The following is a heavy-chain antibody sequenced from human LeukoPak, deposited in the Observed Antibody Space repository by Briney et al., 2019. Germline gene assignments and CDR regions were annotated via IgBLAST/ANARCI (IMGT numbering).Heavy chain of an antibody. J-gene: IGHJ4*02. CDR1: GFTFSSYW. CDR3: AKDRGTWYQLTYFDY. CDR2: INSDGSST. Sequence: GGSLRLSCAASGFTFSSYWMHWVRQAPGKGLVWVSRINSDGSSTSYADSVKGRFTISRDNAKNTLYLQMNSLRAEDTAVYYCAKDRGTWYQLTYFDYWGQGTLVTVSS. V-gene: IGHV3-74*01. D-gene: IGHD2-2*01.